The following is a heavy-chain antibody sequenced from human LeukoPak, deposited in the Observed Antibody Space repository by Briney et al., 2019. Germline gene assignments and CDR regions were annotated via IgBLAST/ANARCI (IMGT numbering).Heavy chain of an antibody. CDR2: ISAYNGNT. CDR3: AGDGDLVVPAALYYFDY. CDR1: GYTFTSYG. J-gene: IGHJ4*02. V-gene: IGHV1-18*01. Sequence: GASVKVSCKASGYTFTSYGISWVRQAPGQGLEWMGWISAYNGNTNYAQKLQGRVTMTTDTPTSTAYMELRSLRSDDTAVYYCAGDGDLVVPAALYYFDYWGQGTLVTVSS. D-gene: IGHD2-2*01.